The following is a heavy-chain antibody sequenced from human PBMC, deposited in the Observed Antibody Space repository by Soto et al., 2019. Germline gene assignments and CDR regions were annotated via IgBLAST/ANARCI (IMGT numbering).Heavy chain of an antibody. D-gene: IGHD1-26*01. V-gene: IGHV4-59*01. CDR3: ARVGRYSGSYIKHGAFDI. CDR1: GGSISSYY. J-gene: IGHJ3*02. CDR2: IYYSGST. Sequence: SETLSLTCTVSGGSISSYYWSWIRQPPGKGLEWIGYIYYSGSTNYNPSLKSRVTISVDTSKNQFSLKLSSVTAANTAVYYCARVGRYSGSYIKHGAFDIWGQGTMVTVSS.